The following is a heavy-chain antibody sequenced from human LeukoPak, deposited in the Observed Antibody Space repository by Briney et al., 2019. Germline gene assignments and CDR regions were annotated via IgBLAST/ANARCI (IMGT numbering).Heavy chain of an antibody. Sequence: ASVKVSCRASGYTFSNFGINWVRQAPGQGLEWMGWISGNNDNPNYGQKFQGRFTLTTDSSTSTAYMEMRNLRSDDTAVYYCARDWETVVTRPDYYGMDVWGQGTTVTVSS. J-gene: IGHJ6*02. CDR2: ISGNNDNP. D-gene: IGHD2-21*02. CDR1: GYTFSNFG. CDR3: ARDWETVVTRPDYYGMDV. V-gene: IGHV1-18*01.